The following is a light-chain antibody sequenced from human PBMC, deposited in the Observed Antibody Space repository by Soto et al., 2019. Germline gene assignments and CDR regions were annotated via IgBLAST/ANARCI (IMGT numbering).Light chain of an antibody. CDR3: SSYTTSNTRQIV. CDR1: SSDVGGYNY. CDR2: DVS. J-gene: IGLJ1*01. Sequence: QSVLSQPGSVSGSPGQSITISCTGTSSDVGGYNYVSWYQHHPGKAPKLLIYDVSNRPSGVSNRFSGSKSDNTASLTISGLQPEDEADYYCSSYTTSNTRQIVFGTGTKVTVL. V-gene: IGLV2-14*03.